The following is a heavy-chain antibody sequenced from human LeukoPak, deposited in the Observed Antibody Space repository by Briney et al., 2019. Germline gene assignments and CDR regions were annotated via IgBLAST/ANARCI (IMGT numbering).Heavy chain of an antibody. V-gene: IGHV3-23*01. J-gene: IGHJ4*02. Sequence: PGGSLRLSCAASGFTFSSYAMSWVRHAPGKGLEWVSAISGSGGSTYYADSVKGRFTISRDNSKNTLYLQMNSLRAEDTAVYYCAKDGPPIVVVVAATPGYFDYWGQGTLVTVSS. CDR3: AKDGPPIVVVVAATPGYFDY. CDR2: ISGSGGST. CDR1: GFTFSSYA. D-gene: IGHD2-15*01.